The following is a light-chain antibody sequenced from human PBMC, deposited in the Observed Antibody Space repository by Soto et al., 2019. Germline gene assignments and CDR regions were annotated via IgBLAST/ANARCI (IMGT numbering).Light chain of an antibody. J-gene: IGLJ3*02. V-gene: IGLV2-23*02. CDR2: EVS. CDR1: SSDVGSYDL. Sequence: QSALTQPASVSGSPGQSITISCTGTSSDVGSYDLVSWYQQHPGRAPKLMIYEVSKRPSGVSSRFSGSKSGSTASLTISGLQAEDEADYYCCSYAGSSTFWVFGGGTKVNVL. CDR3: CSYAGSSTFWV.